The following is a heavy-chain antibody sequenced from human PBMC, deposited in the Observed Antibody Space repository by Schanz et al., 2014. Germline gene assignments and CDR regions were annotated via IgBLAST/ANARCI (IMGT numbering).Heavy chain of an antibody. V-gene: IGHV4-39*01. CDR3: VRHGNYEFWHGPTPQFEN. J-gene: IGHJ4*02. Sequence: QLHLQESGPGLAKPSETLSLICSVSGGSISTSSRYWGWIRQSPGKGLEWLGSLYYTGKTHYNPSTKSKVTIPLDPPKTQSPRNRPSVTAADTAVYYCVRHGNYEFWHGPTPQFENWGQGTLVTVS. D-gene: IGHD3-3*01. CDR2: LYYTGKT. CDR1: GGSISTSSRY.